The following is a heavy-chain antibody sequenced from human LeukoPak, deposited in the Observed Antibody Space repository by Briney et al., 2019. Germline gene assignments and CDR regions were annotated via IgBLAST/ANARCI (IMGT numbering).Heavy chain of an antibody. Sequence: ASVKLSCKASVYTFTSHALHCVRQAPGESLEWMAWINGATGNTEYSQKFQARVTITRDTSASTDYMELSRLRSEDTAEYYCARSIIIVPNTSYYYYYMDVWGQGTTVTVSS. CDR2: INGATGNT. CDR3: ARSIIIVPNTSYYYYYMDV. CDR1: VYTFTSHA. V-gene: IGHV1-3*01. D-gene: IGHD2/OR15-2a*01. J-gene: IGHJ6*02.